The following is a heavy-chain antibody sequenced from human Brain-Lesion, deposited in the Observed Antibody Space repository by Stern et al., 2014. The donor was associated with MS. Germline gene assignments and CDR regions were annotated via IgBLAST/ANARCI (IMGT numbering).Heavy chain of an antibody. Sequence: VQLEESGPGLVKPSETLSLTCTVAGGSVSSTSYAWAWIRQPPGKGLEWIGTIYYSGNTYYSPSLKSRLTLSLDTPKNQFSLQLRSVTAADTAVYYCAGEEDIRYCSGGSCTGNWFDPWGQGTLVTVSS. V-gene: IGHV4-39*01. CDR3: AGEEDIRYCSGGSCTGNWFDP. CDR2: IYYSGNT. J-gene: IGHJ5*02. D-gene: IGHD2-15*01. CDR1: GGSVSSTSYA.